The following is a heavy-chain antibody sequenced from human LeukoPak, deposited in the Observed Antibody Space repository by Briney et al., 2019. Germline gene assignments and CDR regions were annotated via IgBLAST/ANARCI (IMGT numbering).Heavy chain of an antibody. D-gene: IGHD6-19*01. CDR3: ARDTTVASGMQY. V-gene: IGHV4-59*01. CDR2: IYIKST. CDR1: GGSISTFS. Sequence: PSETLSLTCTVSGGSISTFSWSWIRQLPGKGLEWIGSIYIKSTNYNPSLKSRVAISVDTSKNQFSLRLDSVTTADTAVYYCARDTTVASGMQYWGQGTLVTVSS. J-gene: IGHJ4*02.